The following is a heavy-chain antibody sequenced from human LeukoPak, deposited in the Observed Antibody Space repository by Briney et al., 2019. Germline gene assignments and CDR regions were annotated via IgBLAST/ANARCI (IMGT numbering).Heavy chain of an antibody. CDR2: IWYDGSNK. J-gene: IGHJ6*02. V-gene: IGHV3-33*01. CDR3: AREDIVVVPAAIVGYYGMDV. D-gene: IGHD2-2*02. CDR1: GFTFSSYG. Sequence: PGGSLRPSCAASGFTFSSYGMHWVRQAPGKGLEWVAVIWYDGSNKYYADSVKGRFTISRDNSKNTLYLQMNSPRAEDTAVYYCAREDIVVVPAAIVGYYGMDVWGQGTTVTVSS.